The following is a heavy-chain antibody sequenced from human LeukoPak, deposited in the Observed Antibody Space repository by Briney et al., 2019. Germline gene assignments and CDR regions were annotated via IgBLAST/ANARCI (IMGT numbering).Heavy chain of an antibody. CDR3: ARDRGGYDILTGYYYYYYGMDV. Sequence: GGSPRLSCAASGFTFSSYSMNWVRQAPGKGLEWVSSISSSSSYIYYADSVKGRFTISRDNAKNSLYLQMNSLRAEDTAVYYCARDRGGYDILTGYYYYYYGMDVWGKGTTVTVSS. CDR1: GFTFSSYS. J-gene: IGHJ6*04. V-gene: IGHV3-21*01. D-gene: IGHD3-9*01. CDR2: ISSSSSYI.